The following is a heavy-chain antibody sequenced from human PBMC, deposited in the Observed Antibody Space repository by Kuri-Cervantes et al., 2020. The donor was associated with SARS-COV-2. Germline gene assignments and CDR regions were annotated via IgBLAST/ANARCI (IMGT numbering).Heavy chain of an antibody. CDR2: IYWDDDK. V-gene: IGHV2-5*02. J-gene: IGHJ4*02. Sequence: SGPTLVKPTQTLTLTCTFSGFSLSTSGVGVGWIRQPPGKALEWLALIYWDDDKHYSPSLKSRLTITKDTSQNQVVLTMTNMDTVDTATYYCALRMGDYVWVSYRSGYFDYWGQGTLVTVSS. CDR1: GFSLSTSGVG. D-gene: IGHD3-16*02. CDR3: ALRMGDYVWVSYRSGYFDY.